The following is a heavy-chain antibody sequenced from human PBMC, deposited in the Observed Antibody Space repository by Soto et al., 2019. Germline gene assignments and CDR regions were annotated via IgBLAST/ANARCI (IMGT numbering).Heavy chain of an antibody. V-gene: IGHV3-15*07. J-gene: IGHJ4*02. Sequence: GGSLRLSCAASSFTFSNAWMNWVRQAPGKGLEWVGRIKSKTDGGTTDYAAPVKGRFTISRDDSKNTLYLQMNSLKTEDTAVYFCTGGYCSGGTCVRGYWGQGTLVTVSS. CDR3: TGGYCSGGTCVRGY. CDR2: IKSKTDGGTT. D-gene: IGHD2-15*01. CDR1: SFTFSNAW.